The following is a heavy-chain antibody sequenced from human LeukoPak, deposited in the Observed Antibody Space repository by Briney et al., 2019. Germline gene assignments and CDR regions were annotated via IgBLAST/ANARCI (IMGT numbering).Heavy chain of an antibody. CDR3: ARDFGPRKRSGYFHFDY. CDR1: GYTFTSYG. D-gene: IGHD3-22*01. J-gene: IGHJ4*02. V-gene: IGHV1-18*01. Sequence: GASVKVSCKASGYTFTSYGISWVRRAPGQGLEWMGWISAYNGNTNYAQKLQGRVTMTTDTSTSTAYMELRSLRSDDTAVYYCARDFGPRKRSGYFHFDYWGQGTLVTVSS. CDR2: ISAYNGNT.